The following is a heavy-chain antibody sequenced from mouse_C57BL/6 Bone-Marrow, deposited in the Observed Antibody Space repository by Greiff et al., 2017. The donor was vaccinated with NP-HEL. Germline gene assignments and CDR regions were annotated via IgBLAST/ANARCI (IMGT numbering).Heavy chain of an antibody. CDR1: GFTFSDYG. CDR3: ARLSTTVVDYAMDY. Sequence: EVQLVESGGGLVKPGGSLKLSCAASGFTFSDYGMHWVRQAPEKGLEWVAYISSGSSTIYYADTVKGRFTISRDNAKNTLFLQMTSLRSEDTAMYYCARLSTTVVDYAMDYWGQGTSVTVSS. CDR2: ISSGSSTI. D-gene: IGHD1-1*01. V-gene: IGHV5-17*01. J-gene: IGHJ4*01.